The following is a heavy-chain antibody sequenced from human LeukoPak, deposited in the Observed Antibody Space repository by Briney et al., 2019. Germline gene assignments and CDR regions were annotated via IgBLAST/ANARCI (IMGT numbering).Heavy chain of an antibody. CDR2: IRYDGGDK. CDR3: AKAMVINMDR. Sequence: GGSLRCSCAASGFTFSDYGMHWVRQGPDKGREWVTFIRYDGGDKYYADSVKGRFTISRENSKNTLYLQMNSLRPEDTAVYYCAKAMVINMDRWGQGTQVTVSS. CDR1: GFTFSDYG. J-gene: IGHJ5*02. V-gene: IGHV3-30*02. D-gene: IGHD4/OR15-4a*01.